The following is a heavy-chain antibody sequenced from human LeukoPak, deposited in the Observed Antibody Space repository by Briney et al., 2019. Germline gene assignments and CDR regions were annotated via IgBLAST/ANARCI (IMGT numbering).Heavy chain of an antibody. CDR3: ARDLGMATIPYYFDY. J-gene: IGHJ4*02. Sequence: ASVKVSCKASGYTFTSYGISWVRQAPGQGLEWMGWINTNTGNPTYAQGFTGRFVFSLDTSVSTAYLQISSLKAEDTAVYYCARDLGMATIPYYFDYWGQGALVTVSS. CDR1: GYTFTSYG. CDR2: INTNTGNP. D-gene: IGHD5-24*01. V-gene: IGHV7-4-1*02.